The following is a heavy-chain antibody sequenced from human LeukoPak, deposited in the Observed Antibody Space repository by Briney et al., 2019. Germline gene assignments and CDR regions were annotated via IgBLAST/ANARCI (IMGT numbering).Heavy chain of an antibody. J-gene: IGHJ4*02. CDR3: AREDILTGFDY. D-gene: IGHD3-9*01. CDR1: GFTFSAYG. V-gene: IGHV3-30*03. Sequence: GRSLRLSCAASGFTFSAYGMHWVRQAPGKGLEWVSIISYDGSNQYYADSVKGRFTISRDNSKNTLCLQMNSLRAEDTAVYYCAREDILTGFDYWGQGTLVTVSS. CDR2: ISYDGSNQ.